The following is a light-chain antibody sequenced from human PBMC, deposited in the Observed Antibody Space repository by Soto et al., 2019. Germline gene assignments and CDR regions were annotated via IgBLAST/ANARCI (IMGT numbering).Light chain of an antibody. CDR2: LGS. Sequence: DIVMPQSPLSLPVTPGEPASISCRSSQSLLHSNGYNYLDWYLQKPGQSPQLLIYLGSNRASGVPDRFSGSGSGTDFTLKISRVEAEDVGVYYCMQALQTPLAFGQGTKVELK. V-gene: IGKV2-28*01. J-gene: IGKJ1*01. CDR1: QSLLHSNGYNY. CDR3: MQALQTPLA.